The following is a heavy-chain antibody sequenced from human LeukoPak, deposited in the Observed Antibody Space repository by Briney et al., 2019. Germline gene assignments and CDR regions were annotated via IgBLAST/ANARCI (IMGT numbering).Heavy chain of an antibody. V-gene: IGHV3-7*03. CDR3: ARDQYDTWSRRGNFDS. Sequence: GGSLRLSCAASGFTFSSYNMNWVRQAPGKGLEWVANIKLDGSEKNYVDSVKGRFTISRDNTKNSLYLQMNSLRVEDTAVFYCARDQYDTWSRRGNFDSWGQGTLVIVSS. D-gene: IGHD3-3*01. CDR2: IKLDGSEK. J-gene: IGHJ4*02. CDR1: GFTFSSYN.